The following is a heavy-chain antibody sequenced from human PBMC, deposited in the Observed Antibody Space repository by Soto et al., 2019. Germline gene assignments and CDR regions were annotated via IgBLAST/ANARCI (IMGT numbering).Heavy chain of an antibody. Sequence: GGSLRLSCAVSGFTFDDNAMHWVRQAPEKGLEGVSGSNWKSDIGCADSVKGSFTISRDNAENSLYLQMNSLRAEDTALYYCAISQDRGGRTTFIYWGQGTQVTVSS. D-gene: IGHD3-16*01. CDR3: AISQDRGGRTTFIY. V-gene: IGHV3-9*01. CDR2: SNWKSDI. CDR1: GFTFDDNA. J-gene: IGHJ4*02.